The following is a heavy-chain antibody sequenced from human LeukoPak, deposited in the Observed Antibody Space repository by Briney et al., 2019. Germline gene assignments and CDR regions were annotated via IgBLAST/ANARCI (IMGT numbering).Heavy chain of an antibody. CDR3: ARGIEDPYYFDY. V-gene: IGHV3-33*01. Sequence: GGSLRLSCAASGFTFSSYGMHWVRQAPGKGLEWVAVIWYDGSNKYYADSVKGRFTISRDNSKNTLYLQMNSLRAEGTAVYYCARGIEDPYYFDYWGQGTLVTVSS. CDR2: IWYDGSNK. J-gene: IGHJ4*02. D-gene: IGHD2-15*01. CDR1: GFTFSSYG.